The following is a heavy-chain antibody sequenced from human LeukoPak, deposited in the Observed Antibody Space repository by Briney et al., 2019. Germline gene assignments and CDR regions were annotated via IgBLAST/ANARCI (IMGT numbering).Heavy chain of an antibody. Sequence: GASVKVSCKASGYTFTGYYMHWVRQAPGQGLEWMGWINPNSDGTNYAQKFQGWVTMTRDTSISTAYMELSRLRSDDTAVYYCAISRRGYCSSTSCYGGWFDPWGQGTLVTVSS. J-gene: IGHJ5*02. CDR2: INPNSDGT. V-gene: IGHV1-2*04. CDR1: GYTFTGYY. D-gene: IGHD2-2*01. CDR3: AISRRGYCSSTSCYGGWFDP.